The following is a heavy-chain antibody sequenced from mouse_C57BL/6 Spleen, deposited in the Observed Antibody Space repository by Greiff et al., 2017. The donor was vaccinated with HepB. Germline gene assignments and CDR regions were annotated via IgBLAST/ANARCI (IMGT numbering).Heavy chain of an antibody. V-gene: IGHV1-15*01. Sequence: VQLQQSGAELVRPGASVTLSCKASGYTFTDYEMHWVKQTPVHGLEWIGAIDPETGGTAYNQKFKGKAILTADKSSSTAYMELRSLTSEDSAVYYCTREVHPFDYWGQGTTLTVSS. J-gene: IGHJ2*01. CDR1: GYTFTDYE. CDR3: TREVHPFDY. CDR2: IDPETGGT.